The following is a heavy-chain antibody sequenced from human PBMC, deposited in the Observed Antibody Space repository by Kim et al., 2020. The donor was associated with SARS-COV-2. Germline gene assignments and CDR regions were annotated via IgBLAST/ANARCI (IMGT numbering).Heavy chain of an antibody. CDR3: ARGVFPGVVPTGDY. Sequence: PSLKSRVTISVATSKNQFALKLSSVTAEDTAVYYCARGVFPGVVPTGDYWGQGTLVTVSS. D-gene: IGHD2-15*01. V-gene: IGHV4-30-2*04. J-gene: IGHJ4*02.